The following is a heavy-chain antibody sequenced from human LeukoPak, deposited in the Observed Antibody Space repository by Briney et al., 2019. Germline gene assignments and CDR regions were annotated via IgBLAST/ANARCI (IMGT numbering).Heavy chain of an antibody. V-gene: IGHV3-30*18. D-gene: IGHD2-2*02. J-gene: IGHJ4*02. CDR1: GFTFSSYG. CDR2: ISDDGSNK. Sequence: GGSLRLSCAASGFTFSSYGMHWVRQAPGKGLEWVAVISDDGSNKYYVDSVKGRFTISRDNSKNTLYLQMNSLRAEDTAVYYCANSPTYCSSTDCYINYWGQGTLVTVSS. CDR3: ANSPTYCSSTDCYINY.